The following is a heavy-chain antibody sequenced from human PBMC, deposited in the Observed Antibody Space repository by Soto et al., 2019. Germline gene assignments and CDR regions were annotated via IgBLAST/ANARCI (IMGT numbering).Heavy chain of an antibody. Sequence: EVQLVESGGGLVQPGASLRLSCAASGFTFSSYWMHWVRQAPGKGLVWVSRINSDGSSTSYADSVKGRFTISRDNAKNTLYLQMNSLRAEDTAVYYCARGADNWNGGRPDYWGQGTLVTVSS. D-gene: IGHD1-1*01. V-gene: IGHV3-74*01. CDR2: INSDGSST. CDR3: ARGADNWNGGRPDY. J-gene: IGHJ4*02. CDR1: GFTFSSYW.